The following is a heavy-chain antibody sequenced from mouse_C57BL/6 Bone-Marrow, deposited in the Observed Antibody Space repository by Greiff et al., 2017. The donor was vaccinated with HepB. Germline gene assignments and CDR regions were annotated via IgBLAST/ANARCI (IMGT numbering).Heavy chain of an antibody. Sequence: QVQLQQSGPELVKPGASVKISCKASGYAFSSSWMNWVKQRPGKGLEWIGRIYPGDGDTNYNGKFKGKATLTADKSSSTAYMQLSSLTSEDSAVYFCARGEGESFAYWGQGTLVTVSA. J-gene: IGHJ3*01. CDR1: GYAFSSSW. CDR2: IYPGDGDT. CDR3: ARGEGESFAY. V-gene: IGHV1-82*01.